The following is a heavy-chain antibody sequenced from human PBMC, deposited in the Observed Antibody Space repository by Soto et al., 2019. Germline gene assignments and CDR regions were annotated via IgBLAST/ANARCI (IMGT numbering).Heavy chain of an antibody. J-gene: IGHJ4*02. CDR3: XRGMTPLGAPAWYYFDS. CDR2: FSLSGTT. Sequence: PSETLSLTCTVSGASITGSSYWSWIRQPAGKGLEWIGRFSLSGTTNYNPSLRGRVTMSADVSKNQFSLRLTSVTAADTALYYCXRGMTPLGAPAWYYFDSWGQGTLVTVSS. V-gene: IGHV4-4*07. CDR1: GASITGSSY. D-gene: IGHD2-15*01.